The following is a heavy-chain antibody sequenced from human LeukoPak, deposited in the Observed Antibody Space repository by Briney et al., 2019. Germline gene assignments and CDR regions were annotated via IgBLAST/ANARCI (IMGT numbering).Heavy chain of an antibody. CDR2: IIGSGGDT. CDR3: AKAWAAAGTFAS. D-gene: IGHD6-13*01. CDR1: GFTFSSYA. Sequence: GGSLRLSCAASGFTFSSYAMSWVRQAPGKGLEWVSTIIGSGGDTYYADSVKGRFTISRDTSKNTLYLQMKSLRAEDTAVYYCAKAWAAAGTFASWGQGTLVTVYS. J-gene: IGHJ4*02. V-gene: IGHV3-23*01.